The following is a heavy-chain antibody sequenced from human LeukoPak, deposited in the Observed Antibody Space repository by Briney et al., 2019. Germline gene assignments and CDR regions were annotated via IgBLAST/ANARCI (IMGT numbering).Heavy chain of an antibody. CDR2: IYPGDSDT. CDR3: ASFEGIAARPYY. D-gene: IGHD6-6*01. V-gene: IGHV5-51*01. J-gene: IGHJ4*02. Sequence: GESLQISFKGSGYSFTNYWIGWVRQMPGKSLEWMGIIYPGDSDTRYSPSFQGQVTISADKSISTAYLQWSSLKASDTAMYYCASFEGIAARPYYWGQGTLVTVSS. CDR1: GYSFTNYW.